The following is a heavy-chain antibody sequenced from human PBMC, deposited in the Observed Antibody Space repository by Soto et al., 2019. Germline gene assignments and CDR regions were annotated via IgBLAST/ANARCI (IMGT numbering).Heavy chain of an antibody. J-gene: IGHJ4*02. CDR1: GFTFSIYG. V-gene: IGHV3-30*18. D-gene: IGHD4-4*01. Sequence: QVQLVESGGGVVQPGRSLRLSCAASGFTFSIYGMHWVRQAPGKGLEWVAVISYDGSNKYYADSVKGRFTISRDNSKNTLYLQMNSLRAEDTADYYCWKDSYSNYGYFDYWGQGTLVTVSS. CDR2: ISYDGSNK. CDR3: WKDSYSNYGYFDY.